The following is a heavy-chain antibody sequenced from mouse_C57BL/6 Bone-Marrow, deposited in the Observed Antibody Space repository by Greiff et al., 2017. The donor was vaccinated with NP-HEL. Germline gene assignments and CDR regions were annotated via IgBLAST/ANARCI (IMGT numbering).Heavy chain of an antibody. CDR2: ISYDGSN. J-gene: IGHJ1*03. Sequence: EVQLQESGPGLVKPSQSLSLTCSVTGYSITSGYYWNWIRQFPGNKLEWMGYISYDGSNNYNPSLKNRISITRDTSKNQFFLKLNSVTTEDTATYYCARRGGSSPDWYFDVWGTGTTVTVSS. D-gene: IGHD1-1*01. CDR3: ARRGGSSPDWYFDV. CDR1: GYSITSGYY. V-gene: IGHV3-6*01.